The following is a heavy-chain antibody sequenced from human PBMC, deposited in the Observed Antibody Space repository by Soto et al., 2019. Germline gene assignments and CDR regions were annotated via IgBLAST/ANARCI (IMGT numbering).Heavy chain of an antibody. J-gene: IGHJ4*02. CDR1: GVTISTYY. Sequence: SETLSPTCAVSGVTISTYYWSWIRQPPGKGLEWIGYNYHSGTTNYNPPLKSRVTISVDTSKNQFSLRLTSVTAADTAIYYCVREAYIGYGHAIDHWGQGTLVTVSS. CDR2: NYHSGTT. CDR3: VREAYIGYGHAIDH. V-gene: IGHV4-59*01. D-gene: IGHD5-12*01.